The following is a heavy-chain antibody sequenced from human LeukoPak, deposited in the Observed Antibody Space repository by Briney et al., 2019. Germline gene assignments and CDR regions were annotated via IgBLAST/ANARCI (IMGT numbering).Heavy chain of an antibody. J-gene: IGHJ1*01. CDR2: MNLNSGNT. Sequence: ASVKVSCKASGYTFTSYDINWVRQATGQGLEWMGWMNLNSGNTGYAQKFQGRVTITRNTSISTAYMELSSLRSEDTAVYYCARGQGYCSSTSSLEYFQHWGQGTLVTVSS. CDR3: ARGQGYCSSTSSLEYFQH. V-gene: IGHV1-8*03. D-gene: IGHD2-2*01. CDR1: GYTFTSYD.